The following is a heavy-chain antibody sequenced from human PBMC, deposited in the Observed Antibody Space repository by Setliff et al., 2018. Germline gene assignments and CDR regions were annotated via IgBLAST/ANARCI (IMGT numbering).Heavy chain of an antibody. Sequence: PGESLKISCAASGFTFSDYYMSWIRQAPGKGLEWVSYITSSGTTTFYTDSVKGRFAISRDNARNSLYLQMNSLRVEDTAVYYCAKSLYFYDSSGYYYDRDYFYYMDVWGKGTTVTVSS. CDR2: ITSSGTTT. CDR3: AKSLYFYDSSGYYYDRDYFYYMDV. CDR1: GFTFSDYY. J-gene: IGHJ6*03. V-gene: IGHV3-11*01. D-gene: IGHD3-22*01.